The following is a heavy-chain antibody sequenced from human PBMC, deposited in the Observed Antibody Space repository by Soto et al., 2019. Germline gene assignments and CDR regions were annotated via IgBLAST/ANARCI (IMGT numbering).Heavy chain of an antibody. D-gene: IGHD3-22*01. CDR1: GFSFSSYG. CDR3: AKDTYYHDSGGYYVFDS. CDR2: ISYDGSNK. J-gene: IGHJ4*02. V-gene: IGHV3-30*18. Sequence: QVQLVESGGGVVQPGTSLRLSCAASGFSFSSYGMHWVRQTPGKGLGWVAGISYDGSNKYYVDSMKGRLTISRDNSKNTLDLKMNSLRAEDTAVYYCAKDTYYHDSGGYYVFDSWGQGTLVTVSS.